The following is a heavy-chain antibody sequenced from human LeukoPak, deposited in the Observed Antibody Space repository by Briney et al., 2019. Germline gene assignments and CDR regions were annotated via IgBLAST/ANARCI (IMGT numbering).Heavy chain of an antibody. D-gene: IGHD3-3*01. CDR2: ISSNGGST. V-gene: IGHV3-64*01. CDR3: ARLDSPYYYDFWSGYDY. Sequence: QPGGSLRLSCAASGFTFSSYAMRWVRQAPGKGLEYVSAISSNGGSTYYANSVKGRFTISRDNSKNTLYLQMGSLRAEDMAVYYCARLDSPYYYDFWSGYDYWGQGTLVTVSS. J-gene: IGHJ4*02. CDR1: GFTFSSYA.